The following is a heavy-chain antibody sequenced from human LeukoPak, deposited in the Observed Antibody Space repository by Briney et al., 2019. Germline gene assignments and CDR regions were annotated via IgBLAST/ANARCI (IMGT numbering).Heavy chain of an antibody. CDR1: GFLFIHSR. J-gene: IGHJ6*04. D-gene: IGHD3-9*01. CDR2: IADVSSDLI. V-gene: IGHV3-21*05. Sequence: GGSLRLSCLASGFLFIHSRLHCVRQPPAKALPPHSYIADVSSDLILYADSVRGRFTISRDNAKDSLYVQMDSLRAEDTAIYYCARVRGSALTISYLDVWGRGTTVTVSS. CDR3: ARVRGSALTISYLDV.